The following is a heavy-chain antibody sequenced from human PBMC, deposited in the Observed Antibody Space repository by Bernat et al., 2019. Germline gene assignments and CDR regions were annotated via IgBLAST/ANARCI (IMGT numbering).Heavy chain of an antibody. V-gene: IGHV1-3*01. Sequence: QVKLVQSGAEVKNPGASVKVSCKASGYTRYTFSRYARHWVRQASGQRLEWMGWINAGNGNTQYSQKFQGRVTITRDTSASTAYMELSSLRSEDTAVYYCATQEASADRSYYFDYWGQGTLVSVSS. D-gene: IGHD6-13*01. CDR1: GYTRYTFSRYA. CDR2: INAGNGNT. J-gene: IGHJ4*02. CDR3: ATQEASADRSYYFDY.